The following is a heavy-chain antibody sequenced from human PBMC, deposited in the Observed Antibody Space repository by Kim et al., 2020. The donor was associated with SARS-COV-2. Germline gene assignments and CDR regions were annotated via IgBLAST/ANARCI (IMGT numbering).Heavy chain of an antibody. V-gene: IGHV1-18*01. D-gene: IGHD1-26*01. Sequence: ASVKVSCQASGYTFNTYNINWVRQAPGQGLEWMGWISVRNGNTSYAQVLKGRVTMTTDTSTSTAYIEVRSLRSDDTAVYYCARDRRGTYSPPGSQHDGLDVWGQGTTVTVSS. CDR3: ARDRRGTYSPPGSQHDGLDV. J-gene: IGHJ6*02. CDR2: ISVRNGNT. CDR1: GYTFNTYN.